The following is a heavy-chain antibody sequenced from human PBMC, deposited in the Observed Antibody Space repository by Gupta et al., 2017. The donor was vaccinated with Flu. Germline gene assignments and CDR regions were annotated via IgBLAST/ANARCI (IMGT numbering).Heavy chain of an antibody. J-gene: IGHJ4*02. V-gene: IGHV3-7*01. Sequence: EVQLVESGGGLVQPGGSLRLSCAASGFTFSSSWMSWVRQAPGKGLEWVANIKQDGSEKYYVDSVKGRFTISRDNAKNSLYLQMNSLRAEDTAVYYCARDRSGRKEEWLVSLDYWGQGTLVTVSS. CDR1: GFTFSSSW. D-gene: IGHD6-19*01. CDR3: ARDRSGRKEEWLVSLDY. CDR2: IKQDGSEK.